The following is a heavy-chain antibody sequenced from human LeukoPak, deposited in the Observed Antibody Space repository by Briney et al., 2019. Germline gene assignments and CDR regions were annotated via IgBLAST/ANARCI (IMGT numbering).Heavy chain of an antibody. V-gene: IGHV3-33*01. CDR2: IWYDGSNK. D-gene: IGHD6-19*01. CDR1: GFTFSSYG. CDR3: ARGMQQWLDYYFDY. J-gene: IGHJ4*02. Sequence: GGSLRLSCAASGFTFSSYGMHWVRQAPGKGLEWVAVIWYDGSNKYYADSVKGRFTISRDNSKNTPYLQMSSLRAEDTAVYYCARGMQQWLDYYFDYWGQGTLVTVSS.